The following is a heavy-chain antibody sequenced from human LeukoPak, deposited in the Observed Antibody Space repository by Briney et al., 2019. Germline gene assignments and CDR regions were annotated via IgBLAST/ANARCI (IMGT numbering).Heavy chain of an antibody. Sequence: GGSLRLSCSASGFTFGDYSMSWFRQAPGKGLEWVGFIRSKAYGGTAEYAASVKGRFTISGDDSESIAYLQMDSLKAEDTAVYYCSREIRYFDWFQADYWGQGTLVTVSS. CDR3: SREIRYFDWFQADY. D-gene: IGHD3-9*01. CDR1: GFTFGDYS. V-gene: IGHV3-49*03. CDR2: IRSKAYGGTA. J-gene: IGHJ4*02.